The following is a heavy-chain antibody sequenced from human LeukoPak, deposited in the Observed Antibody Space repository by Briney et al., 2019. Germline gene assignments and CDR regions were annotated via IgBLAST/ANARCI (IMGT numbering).Heavy chain of an antibody. Sequence: GGSLRHSCAASGFTFSSYEMNWVRQAPGKGLEWVSYISSSGSTIYYADSVKGRFTISRDNAKNSLYLQMNSLRAEDTAVYYCAREDQREVRGVINVFDYWGQGTLVTVSS. J-gene: IGHJ4*02. CDR1: GFTFSSYE. V-gene: IGHV3-48*03. D-gene: IGHD3-10*01. CDR3: AREDQREVRGVINVFDY. CDR2: ISSSGSTI.